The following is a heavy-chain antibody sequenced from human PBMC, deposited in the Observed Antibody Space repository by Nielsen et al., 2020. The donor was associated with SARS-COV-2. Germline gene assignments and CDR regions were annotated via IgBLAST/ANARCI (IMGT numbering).Heavy chain of an antibody. J-gene: IGHJ6*02. CDR3: AREQEAGGNYYYGMDV. Sequence: ASVKVSCKAFGYTFTSYDINWVRQATGQGLEWMGWMNPNSGNTGYAQKFQGRVTMTRNTSISTAYMELSSLRSEDTAVYYCAREQEAGGNYYYGMDVWGQGTTVTVSS. D-gene: IGHD3-16*01. V-gene: IGHV1-8*01. CDR2: MNPNSGNT. CDR1: GYTFTSYD.